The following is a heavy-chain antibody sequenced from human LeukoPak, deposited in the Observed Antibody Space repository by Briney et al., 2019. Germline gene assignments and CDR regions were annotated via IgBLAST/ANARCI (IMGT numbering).Heavy chain of an antibody. Sequence: SETLSLTCAVSGGFISSSNWWSWVRQPPGKGLEWIGEIYHSGSTNYNPSLKSRVTISVDKSKNQFSLKLSSVTAADTAVYYCAREGGLYGSGSTYRYYFDYWGQGTLVTVSS. D-gene: IGHD3-10*01. CDR3: AREGGLYGSGSTYRYYFDY. J-gene: IGHJ4*02. CDR2: IYHSGST. CDR1: GGFISSSNW. V-gene: IGHV4-4*02.